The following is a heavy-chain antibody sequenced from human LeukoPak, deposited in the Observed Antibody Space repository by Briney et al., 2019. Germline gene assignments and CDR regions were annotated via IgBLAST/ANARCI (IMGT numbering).Heavy chain of an antibody. CDR2: INPKTGGT. CDR3: ARVGDGLNDAFDI. Sequence: ASVKVSCKASGYIFTGHYMNWVRQVPGQGLEWMGRINPKTGGTNYAQNFQGRVTMTRDTSISTTYMKLSRLRPDDTAVYYCARVGDGLNDAFDIWGQGTMVTVSS. CDR1: GYIFTGHY. J-gene: IGHJ3*02. V-gene: IGHV1-2*06. D-gene: IGHD5-24*01.